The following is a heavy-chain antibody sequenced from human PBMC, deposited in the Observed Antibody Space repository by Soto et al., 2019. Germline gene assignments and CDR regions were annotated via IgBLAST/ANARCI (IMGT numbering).Heavy chain of an antibody. D-gene: IGHD6-19*01. J-gene: IGHJ4*02. CDR2: IYPGDSDT. Sequence: PGESLKISCKGSGYSFTSYWIGWVRQMPGKGLEWMGIIYPGDSDTRYSPSFQGQVTISADKSISTAYLQWSSLKASDTAMYYCARLGLQWRSSGWYQSFFDYWGQGTLVTVSS. CDR3: ARLGLQWRSSGWYQSFFDY. V-gene: IGHV5-51*01. CDR1: GYSFTSYW.